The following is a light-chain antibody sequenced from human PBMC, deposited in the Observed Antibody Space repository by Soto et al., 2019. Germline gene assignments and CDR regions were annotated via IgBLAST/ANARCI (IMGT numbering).Light chain of an antibody. V-gene: IGKV3-11*01. J-gene: IGKJ4*01. CDR1: QSVSSY. CDR2: DAS. CDR3: QQRSNGLT. Sequence: EIVLTQSPATLSLSPGERATLSCGASQSVSSYLAWYQQKPGQAPRLLIYDASNRATGIPARFSGSGSGTDFTLTISSLEPEDFAVYYCQQRSNGLTFGGGTKVDI.